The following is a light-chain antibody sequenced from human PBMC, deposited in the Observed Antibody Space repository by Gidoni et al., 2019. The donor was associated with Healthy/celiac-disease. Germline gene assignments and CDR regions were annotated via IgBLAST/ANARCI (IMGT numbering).Light chain of an antibody. Sequence: EIVLTHSPATLSLSPGERATLSCRASQSVSSYLAWYQQKPGQAPRLLIYDASNSSPGIPARFSGSGSGTDFTLTISSLEPEDFAVYYCQQRSNWPKLTFGGGTKVEIK. J-gene: IGKJ4*02. CDR1: QSVSSY. CDR2: DAS. CDR3: QQRSNWPKLT. V-gene: IGKV3-11*01.